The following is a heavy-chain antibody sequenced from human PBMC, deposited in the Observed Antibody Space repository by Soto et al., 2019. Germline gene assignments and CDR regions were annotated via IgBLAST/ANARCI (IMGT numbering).Heavy chain of an antibody. CDR2: IYYSGST. D-gene: IGHD5-18*01. V-gene: IGHV4-59*01. CDR3: ARASGTAMAHYFDY. CDR1: GGSISSYY. Sequence: SETLSLTCTVSGGSISSYYWSWIRQPPGKGLEWIGYIYYSGSTNYNPSLKSRVTISVDTSKNQFSLKLSSVTAADTAVYYCARASGTAMAHYFDYWGQGTLVTVS. J-gene: IGHJ4*02.